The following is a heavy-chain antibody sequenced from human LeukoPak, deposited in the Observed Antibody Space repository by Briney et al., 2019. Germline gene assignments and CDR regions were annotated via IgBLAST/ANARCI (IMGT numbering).Heavy chain of an antibody. V-gene: IGHV4-4*07. Sequence: PSETLSLTCTVSGGSISSYYWGWIRQPAGKGLEWVGRIYTSGSTNYNPSLKSRVTMSVDTSKNQFSLKLSSVTAADTAVYYCAREVVVVPAAIFPFDPRGQGTLVTV. CDR2: IYTSGST. CDR1: GGSISSYY. D-gene: IGHD2-2*01. CDR3: AREVVVVPAAIFPFDP. J-gene: IGHJ5*02.